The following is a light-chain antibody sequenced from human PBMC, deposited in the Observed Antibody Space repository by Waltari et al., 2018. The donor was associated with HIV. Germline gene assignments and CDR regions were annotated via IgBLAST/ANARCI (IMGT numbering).Light chain of an antibody. V-gene: IGKV3-15*01. Sequence: ETLMTQSPATVSASPGEGVTLFCRASQTVGANGAWYKQKVGQAPRLLVFGASTRATAIPDRLHGSGSGTEFTLTTNSLQSEDFGVYYCQQYNRWPWTFGQGTRVEV. CDR1: QTVGAN. J-gene: IGKJ1*01. CDR3: QQYNRWPWT. CDR2: GAS.